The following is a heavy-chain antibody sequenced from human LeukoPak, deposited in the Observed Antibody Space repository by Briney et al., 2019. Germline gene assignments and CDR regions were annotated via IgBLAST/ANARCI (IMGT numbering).Heavy chain of an antibody. J-gene: IGHJ4*02. Sequence: SQTLSLTCTVSGGSISSGDYYWSRIRQPPGKGLEWIGYIYYSGSTYYNPSLKSRVTISVDTSKNQFSLKLSSVTAADTAVYYCARVSITIFVYFDYWGQGTLVTVSS. CDR1: GGSISSGDYY. D-gene: IGHD3-3*01. CDR3: ARVSITIFVYFDY. CDR2: IYYSGST. V-gene: IGHV4-30-4*01.